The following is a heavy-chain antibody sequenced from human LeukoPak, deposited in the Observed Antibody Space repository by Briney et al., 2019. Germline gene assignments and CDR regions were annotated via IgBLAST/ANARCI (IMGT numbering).Heavy chain of an antibody. V-gene: IGHV4-34*01. D-gene: IGHD2-2*01. Sequence: SETLSLTCAVYGGSFSGYYWSWIRQPPGKGLEWIGEINHSGSTNYNPSLKSRVTISVDTSKNQFSLKLSSVTAADTAVYYCARGQFDIVVVPAANMAAIDYWGQGTLVTVSS. CDR3: ARGQFDIVVVPAANMAAIDY. J-gene: IGHJ4*02. CDR2: INHSGST. CDR1: GGSFSGYY.